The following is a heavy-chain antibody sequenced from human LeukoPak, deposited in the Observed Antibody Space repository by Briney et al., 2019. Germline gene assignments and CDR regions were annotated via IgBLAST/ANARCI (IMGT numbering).Heavy chain of an antibody. CDR1: GGTFSSYA. Sequence: SSVKVSCKASGGTFSSYAISWVRQAPGQGLEWMGRIIPIFGTAYYAQKFQGRVTITTDESTSTAYMELSSLRSEDTAVYYCARGIGNYYDSSGWIFDYWGQGTLVTVSS. CDR3: ARGIGNYYDSSGWIFDY. V-gene: IGHV1-69*05. D-gene: IGHD3-22*01. J-gene: IGHJ4*02. CDR2: IIPIFGTA.